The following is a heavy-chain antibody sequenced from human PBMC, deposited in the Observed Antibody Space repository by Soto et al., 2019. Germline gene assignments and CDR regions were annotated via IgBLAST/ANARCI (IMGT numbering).Heavy chain of an antibody. CDR1: GFTFSSYA. CDR3: VKSDSSGYYYFDY. D-gene: IGHD3-22*01. Sequence: GGSLRLSCSASGFTFSSYAMHWVRQAPGKGLEYVSAISSNGGSTYYADSVKGRFTISRDNSKNTLYLQMRSLRAEDTAVYYCVKSDSSGYYYFDYWGQGTLVTVSS. V-gene: IGHV3-64D*06. J-gene: IGHJ4*02. CDR2: ISSNGGST.